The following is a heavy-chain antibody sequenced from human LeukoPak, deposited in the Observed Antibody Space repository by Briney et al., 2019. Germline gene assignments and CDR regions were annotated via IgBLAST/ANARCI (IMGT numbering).Heavy chain of an antibody. J-gene: IGHJ2*01. Sequence: SVTVSCKASGGTFSSYAISWVRQAPGQGLEWMGGIIPIFGTANYAQKFQGRVTITTDESTSTAYMELSSLRSEDTAVYYCARGYCSSTSCYTGGWYFDLWGRGTLVTVSS. D-gene: IGHD2-2*02. CDR3: ARGYCSSTSCYTGGWYFDL. V-gene: IGHV1-69*05. CDR1: GGTFSSYA. CDR2: IIPIFGTA.